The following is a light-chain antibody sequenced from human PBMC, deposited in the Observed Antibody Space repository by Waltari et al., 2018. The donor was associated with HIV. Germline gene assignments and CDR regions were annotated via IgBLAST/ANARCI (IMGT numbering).Light chain of an antibody. CDR2: ASS. CDR1: QNINRF. J-gene: IGKJ3*01. CDR3: LQSYTSPLT. V-gene: IGKV1-39*01. Sequence: DIQMTQSPSSLSASVGDTVTITCRASQNINRFLSWYHQKPGRAPKPLLSASSGIQSGVPSRFSGSGSGTDFTLTIDTLQPEDFGTYFCLQSYTSPLTFGPGTKVDIK.